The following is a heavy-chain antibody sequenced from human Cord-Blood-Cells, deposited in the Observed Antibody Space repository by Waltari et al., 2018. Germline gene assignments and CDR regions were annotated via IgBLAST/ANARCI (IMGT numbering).Heavy chain of an antibody. CDR1: GFTFSSYA. Sequence: QVQLVESGGGVVQPGRSLRLSCAASGFTFSSYAMHWVRQAPGKGLGWGAVISYDRSNKYYAASVKRRFTISRDNSKNTLYLQMNSLRAEDTAVYYCANSGYSSSWPFDYWGQGTLVTVSS. D-gene: IGHD6-13*01. CDR3: ANSGYSSSWPFDY. J-gene: IGHJ4*02. V-gene: IGHV3-30-3*01. CDR2: ISYDRSNK.